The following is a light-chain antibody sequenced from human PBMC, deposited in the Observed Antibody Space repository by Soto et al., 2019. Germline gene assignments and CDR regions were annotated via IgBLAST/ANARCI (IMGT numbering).Light chain of an antibody. J-gene: IGKJ1*01. Sequence: DIQMTQSPSTVSAYVGDSVTITCRASQSITTWLAWYQQRPGKAPKLLIYDVSSLQSGVPARFSGSGSGTEVTITISSLQPDDFATYYCQNYKMYSPWTFGQSTKLEIK. V-gene: IGKV1-5*01. CDR3: QNYKMYSPWT. CDR1: QSITTW. CDR2: DVS.